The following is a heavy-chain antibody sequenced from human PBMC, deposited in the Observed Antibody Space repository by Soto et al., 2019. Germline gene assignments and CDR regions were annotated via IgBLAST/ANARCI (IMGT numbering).Heavy chain of an antibody. V-gene: IGHV4-34*01. CDR2: INHSGST. CDR3: ARVGRTYYDFWSGHLAYYFDY. D-gene: IGHD3-3*01. Sequence: SETLSLTCAVYGGSFSGYYWSWIRQPPGKGLEWIGEINHSGSTNYNPSLKSRATISVDTSKNQFSLKLSSVTAADTAVYYCARVGRTYYDFWSGHLAYYFDYWGQGTLVTVSS. J-gene: IGHJ4*02. CDR1: GGSFSGYY.